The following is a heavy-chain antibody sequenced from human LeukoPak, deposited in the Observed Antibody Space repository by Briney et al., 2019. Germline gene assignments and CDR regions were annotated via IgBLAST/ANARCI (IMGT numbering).Heavy chain of an antibody. CDR1: GYTFTGHY. D-gene: IGHD4-17*01. Sequence: GASVKVSCKASGYTFTGHYMHWVRQAPGQGLEWMGWINPNSGDTNYAQKFQGRVTMTRDTSITTVYMELSRLRSDDTAVYYCARDSTTYDDYGDYRYYHGMDVWGQGTTVTVSS. V-gene: IGHV1-2*02. CDR3: ARDSTTYDDYGDYRYYHGMDV. J-gene: IGHJ6*02. CDR2: INPNSGDT.